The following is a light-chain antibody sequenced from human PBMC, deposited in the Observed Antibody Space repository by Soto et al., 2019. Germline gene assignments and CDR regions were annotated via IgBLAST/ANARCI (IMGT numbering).Light chain of an antibody. CDR1: HSLNTD. J-gene: IGKJ4*01. CDR3: QQYINLPRT. V-gene: IGKV3-15*01. CDR2: GAS. Sequence: EILMTQSPASLSVSPGETATLYFSASHSLNTDLAWYQQKPGQAPRLLLYGASTRATGVPPRFSGGGSGTDFTLTISSLEPEDFAVYYCQQYINLPRTFGGGTKVDIK.